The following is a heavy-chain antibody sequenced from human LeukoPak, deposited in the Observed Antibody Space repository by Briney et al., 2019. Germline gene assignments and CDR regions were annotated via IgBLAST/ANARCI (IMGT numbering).Heavy chain of an antibody. D-gene: IGHD3-16*01. CDR1: GFTFTSYA. J-gene: IGHJ6*02. V-gene: IGHV3-23*01. Sequence: GGSLRLSCAASGFTFTSYAMNWVRQAPGKGLEWVSAISKSGDHTYYAASAKGRFTIYRDNSKNTQYLQMNSLRAEDTAVYYCATSWGPDTSAFRWGRDGMDVWGQGTTVIVS. CDR3: ATSWGPDTSAFRWGRDGMDV. CDR2: ISKSGDHT.